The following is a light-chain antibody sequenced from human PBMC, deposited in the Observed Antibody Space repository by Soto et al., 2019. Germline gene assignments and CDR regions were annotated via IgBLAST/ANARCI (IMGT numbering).Light chain of an antibody. CDR1: QSIGTW. Sequence: DIQMTQSPSTLSASLGDRVTITCRASQSIGTWLAWYQQKPGKAPKLLIYDASTLESGVPSRFSGSGSGTEFTLIISSLQPDDFATYYCQPYDTYSMYTFGQGTKVDIX. CDR2: DAS. CDR3: QPYDTYSMYT. J-gene: IGKJ2*01. V-gene: IGKV1-5*01.